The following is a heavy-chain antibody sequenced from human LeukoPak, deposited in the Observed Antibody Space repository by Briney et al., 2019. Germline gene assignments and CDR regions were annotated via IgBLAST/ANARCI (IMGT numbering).Heavy chain of an antibody. CDR1: GYTFTRYH. CDR3: AKDHYYDT. V-gene: IGHV1-46*03. CDR2: INPSGSST. D-gene: IGHD3-22*01. J-gene: IGHJ4*02. Sequence: ASVKVSCTASGYTFTRYHMHWLRHAPGQGLERREIINPSGSSTSYAQKFQGRVTMTRDTSTSTVYVELSNLRTEDTAVYYCAKDHYYDTWGQGTLVTVSS.